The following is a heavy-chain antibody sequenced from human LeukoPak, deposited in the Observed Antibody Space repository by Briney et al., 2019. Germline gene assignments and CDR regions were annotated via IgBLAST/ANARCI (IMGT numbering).Heavy chain of an antibody. J-gene: IGHJ4*02. D-gene: IGHD3-22*01. Sequence: SETLSLTCAVYGGSFSGYYWSWIRQPPGKGLEWIGEINNSGSTNYNPSLKSRVTISVDTSKNQFSLKLSSVTAADTAVYYCARADSSGCLDYWGQGTLVTVSS. V-gene: IGHV4-34*01. CDR3: ARADSSGCLDY. CDR2: INNSGST. CDR1: GGSFSGYY.